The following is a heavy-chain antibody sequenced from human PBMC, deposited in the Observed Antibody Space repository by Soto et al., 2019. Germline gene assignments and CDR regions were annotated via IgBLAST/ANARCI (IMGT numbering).Heavy chain of an antibody. CDR1: GTSISSSQW. CDR2: IYHNERT. V-gene: IGHV4-4*02. Sequence: QVQLQESGPGLVKPSGTLSLTCAVSGTSISSSQWWSWVRQPPGKGLEWIGEIYHNERTNYNPSLTSRLTMSLDKSKHQVSLKLRSVTAADTATYYCGRTKDYVYGVDVWGQGTTVTVSS. CDR3: GRTKDYVYGVDV. J-gene: IGHJ6*02.